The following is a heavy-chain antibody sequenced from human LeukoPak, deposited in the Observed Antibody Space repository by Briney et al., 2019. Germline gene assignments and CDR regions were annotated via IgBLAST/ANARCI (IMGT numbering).Heavy chain of an antibody. V-gene: IGHV1-2*02. Sequence: GASVKVSCKASGYTFTAYYMHWVRQAPGQGLEWMGWINPNSGGTNYAQKFQGRVTMTRDTSISTAYMELSRLRSDDTAVYYCARVSITQHNTDSIPDYFDYWGQGTLATVSS. D-gene: IGHD2-21*01. CDR2: INPNSGGT. J-gene: IGHJ4*02. CDR3: ARVSITQHNTDSIPDYFDY. CDR1: GYTFTAYY.